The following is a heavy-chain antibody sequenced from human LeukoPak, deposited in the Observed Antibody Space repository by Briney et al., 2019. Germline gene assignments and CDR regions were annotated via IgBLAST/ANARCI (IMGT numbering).Heavy chain of an antibody. CDR2: ISYDGSNK. CDR3: AKGGRGGASVRSYFQH. J-gene: IGHJ1*01. CDR1: GFTFSSYG. V-gene: IGHV3-30*18. Sequence: GRSLRLSCAASGFTFSSYGMHWVRQAPGKGLEWVAVISYDGSNKYYADSVKGRFTISRDNSKNTPYLQMNSLRAEDTAVYYCAKGGRGGASVRSYFQHWGQGTLVTVSS. D-gene: IGHD3-16*01.